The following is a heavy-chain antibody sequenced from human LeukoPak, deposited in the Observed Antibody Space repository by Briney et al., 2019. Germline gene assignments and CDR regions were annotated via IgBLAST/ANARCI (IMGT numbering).Heavy chain of an antibody. CDR1: GFTFSTYW. D-gene: IGHD3-16*01. V-gene: IGHV3-7*03. CDR2: IKQDGSEM. J-gene: IGHJ6*02. Sequence: GGSLRLSCAASGFTFSTYWMNWVRQAPGKGLEWVANIKQDGSEMYYVDSVKGRFTISRDNAKNSLYLQMSNLRAEDTAVYFCARGGGLDVWGQGATVTVSS. CDR3: ARGGGLDV.